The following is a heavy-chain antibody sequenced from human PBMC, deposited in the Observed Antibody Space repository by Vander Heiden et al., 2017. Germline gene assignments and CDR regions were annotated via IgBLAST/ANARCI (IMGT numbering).Heavy chain of an antibody. CDR3: ARVGGSYRQDYFDY. CDR2: IYHSGST. J-gene: IGHJ4*02. V-gene: IGHV4-30-2*01. D-gene: IGHD1-26*01. Sequence: QLQLQESGSGLVKPSQTLSLTCAASGGSIRSGGYSWRWIRQPPGKGLEWIGYIYHSGSTYYNPSLKSRVTISVDRSKNQFSLKLSSVTAADTAVYYCARVGGSYRQDYFDYWGQGTLVTVSS. CDR1: GGSIRSGGYS.